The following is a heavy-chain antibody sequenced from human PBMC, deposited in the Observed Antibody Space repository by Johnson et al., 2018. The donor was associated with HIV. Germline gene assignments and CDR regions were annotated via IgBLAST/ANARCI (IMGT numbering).Heavy chain of an antibody. CDR1: GSTFSSYW. CDR2: IKQDGSEK. Sequence: QLVESGGGLVQPGGSLRLSCAASGSTFSSYWMSWVRQSPGKGLEWVANIKQDGSEKYYVDSVTGRFTISRDNAKNSLYLQTNSMRAEDTAVYYCARDPVSHYYDSSGSLDDAFDIWGQGTMVTVSS. D-gene: IGHD3-22*01. J-gene: IGHJ3*02. CDR3: ARDPVSHYYDSSGSLDDAFDI. V-gene: IGHV3-7*05.